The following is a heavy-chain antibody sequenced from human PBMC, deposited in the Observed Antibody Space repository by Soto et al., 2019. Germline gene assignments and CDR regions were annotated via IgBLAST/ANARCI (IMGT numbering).Heavy chain of an antibody. J-gene: IGHJ4*02. CDR1: GGSINSGGYS. D-gene: IGHD6-13*01. V-gene: IGHV4-30-2*01. Sequence: LSLTCTVSGGSINSGGYSWIWIRQPPGKGLEWIGYIYHTGNTFYNPSLQSRVTISVDQSKNQFSLSLGSVTAADTAMYYCARGSTGYSSSWYRYWGQGTLVTVSS. CDR2: IYHTGNT. CDR3: ARGSTGYSSSWYRY.